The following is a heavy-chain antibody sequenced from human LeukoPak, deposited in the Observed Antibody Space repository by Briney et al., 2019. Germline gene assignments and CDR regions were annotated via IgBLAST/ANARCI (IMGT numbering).Heavy chain of an antibody. CDR3: ARAPYYYDSSGYFQH. J-gene: IGHJ1*01. D-gene: IGHD3-22*01. V-gene: IGHV3-48*03. Sequence: GGSLRLSCAASGFTFSSYEMNWVRQAPGKGLEWVSYISSSGGTIHYADSVKGRFTISRDNAKNSLYLQMNSLRAEDTAVYYCARAPYYYDSSGYFQHWVQGTMVTVSS. CDR1: GFTFSSYE. CDR2: ISSSGGTI.